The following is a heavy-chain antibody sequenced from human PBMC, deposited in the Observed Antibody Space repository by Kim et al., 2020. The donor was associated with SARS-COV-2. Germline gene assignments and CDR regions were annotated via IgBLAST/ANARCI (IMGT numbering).Heavy chain of an antibody. J-gene: IGHJ4*01. Sequence: GGSLRLSCAASGFTFSSYGMHWVRQAPGKGLEWVAVISYDGSNKYYADSVKGRFTISRDNSKNTLYLQMNSLRAEDTAVYYCAKDLGGGVPAASIDYWG. D-gene: IGHD2-2*01. V-gene: IGHV3-30*18. CDR2: ISYDGSNK. CDR3: AKDLGGGVPAASIDY. CDR1: GFTFSSYG.